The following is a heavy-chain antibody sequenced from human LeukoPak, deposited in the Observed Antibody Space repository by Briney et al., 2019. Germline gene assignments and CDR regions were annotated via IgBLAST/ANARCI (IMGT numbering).Heavy chain of an antibody. CDR2: ISGSGGST. CDR3: AKTPFFTYCSSTSCSNWFDP. J-gene: IGHJ5*02. CDR1: GFTFSSYA. D-gene: IGHD2-2*01. V-gene: IGHV3-23*01. Sequence: GGSLRLSCAASGFTFSSYAMSWVRQAPGKGLEWVSAISGSGGSTYYADSVKGRFTISRDNSKNTLYLQMNSLRAEDTAVYYCAKTPFFTYCSSTSCSNWFDPWGQGTLVTVSS.